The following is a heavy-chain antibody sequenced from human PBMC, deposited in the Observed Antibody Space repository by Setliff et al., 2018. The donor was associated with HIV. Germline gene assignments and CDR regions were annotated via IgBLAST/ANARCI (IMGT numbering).Heavy chain of an antibody. Sequence: HPGGSLRLSCAASTFSVSEYAMSWVRQAPGKGLEWVSAVSNTGRRTFYADSVKGRFTISRDNSKNTLYLQMNSLRAEDTAVYYCAKDPRAAVATICDYWGQGTLVTVSS. CDR3: AKDPRAAVATICDY. CDR1: TFSVSEYA. D-gene: IGHD5-12*01. V-gene: IGHV3-23*05. CDR2: VSNTGRRT. J-gene: IGHJ4*02.